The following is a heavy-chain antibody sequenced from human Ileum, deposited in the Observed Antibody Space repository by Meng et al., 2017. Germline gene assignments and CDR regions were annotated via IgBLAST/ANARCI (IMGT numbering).Heavy chain of an antibody. CDR2: INTDGSDK. J-gene: IGHJ5*02. V-gene: IGHV3-74*01. Sequence: VESGGCVVHHGGSCRLSLVAFRLTFSVYWMHWVRQAPGKGLVWVARINTDGSDKRYADYVKGRFTISRDNAQNMVYLQMNSLRAEDTAVYYCARDKPHNWFDPWGQGTLVTVSS. CDR3: ARDKPHNWFDP. CDR1: RLTFSVYW.